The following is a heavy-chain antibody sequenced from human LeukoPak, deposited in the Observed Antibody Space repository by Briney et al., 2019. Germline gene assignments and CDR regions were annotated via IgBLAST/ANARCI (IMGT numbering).Heavy chain of an antibody. CDR1: GYTFTSYG. CDR2: MNPKSGNT. CDR3: ARVTGSIDY. J-gene: IGHJ4*02. Sequence: GASVKVSCKASGYTFTSYGINWVRQATGQGLEWMGWMNPKSGNTGFAQKFQGRVTMTRDTSISTAYMELGSLRSEDTAVYYCARVTGSIDYWGQGTLVTVSS. D-gene: IGHD1-26*01. V-gene: IGHV1-8*01.